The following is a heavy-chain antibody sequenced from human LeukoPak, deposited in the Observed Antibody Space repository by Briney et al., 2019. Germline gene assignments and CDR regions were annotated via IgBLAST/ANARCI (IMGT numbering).Heavy chain of an antibody. V-gene: IGHV3-66*02. CDR3: ARAFIAARSPFDY. D-gene: IGHD6-6*01. Sequence: GGSLRLSCAASGFTVSSNYMSWVRPAPGQGLEWVSVIYSGGSTYYADSVKGRFTISRDNSKNTLYLQMNSLRAEDTAVYYCARAFIAARSPFDYWGQGTLVTVSS. CDR1: GFTVSSNY. CDR2: IYSGGST. J-gene: IGHJ4*02.